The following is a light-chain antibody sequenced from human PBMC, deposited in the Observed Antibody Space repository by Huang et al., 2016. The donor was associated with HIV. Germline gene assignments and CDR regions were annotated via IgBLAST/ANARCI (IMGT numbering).Light chain of an antibody. V-gene: IGKV1-5*03. Sequence: DIQMTQSPSTLSASIGERVTITCRASQRISTWLAWYHQRPGRAPKLLMHKASSLESGVSSRFSGSGSGTEFTLTISRLQPDDFGTYYCLRYDTDPWTFGQGTKVEIK. CDR3: LRYDTDPWT. CDR1: QRISTW. J-gene: IGKJ1*01. CDR2: KAS.